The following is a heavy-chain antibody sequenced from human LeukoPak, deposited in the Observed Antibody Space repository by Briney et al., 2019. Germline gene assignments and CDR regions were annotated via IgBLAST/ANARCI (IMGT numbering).Heavy chain of an antibody. D-gene: IGHD5-12*01. Sequence: GGSLRLSCAASGFTVSNSYMSWIRQAPGRGLEWVSVIHSGGTTNYADSVQGRFTISRDNSKTTVYLHMNSLRAEDTAVFYCARDSDSGYGPFASWGQGTLVTVSS. CDR3: ARDSDSGYGPFAS. J-gene: IGHJ4*02. V-gene: IGHV3-53*01. CDR2: IHSGGTT. CDR1: GFTVSNSY.